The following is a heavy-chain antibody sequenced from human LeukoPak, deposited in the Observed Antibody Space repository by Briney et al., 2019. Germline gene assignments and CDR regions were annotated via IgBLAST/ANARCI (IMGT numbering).Heavy chain of an antibody. V-gene: IGHV1-2*02. Sequence: ASVKVSCKASGYTFTGYYMHWVRQAPGQGLEWMGWINPNSGGTNYAQKFQGRVTMTRDTSISTAYMELSRLRSDDTAVYYCARTRLRIGYYDSSGYSFDYWGQGTLVTVSS. CDR2: INPNSGGT. CDR3: ARTRLRIGYYDSSGYSFDY. CDR1: GYTFTGYY. D-gene: IGHD3-22*01. J-gene: IGHJ4*02.